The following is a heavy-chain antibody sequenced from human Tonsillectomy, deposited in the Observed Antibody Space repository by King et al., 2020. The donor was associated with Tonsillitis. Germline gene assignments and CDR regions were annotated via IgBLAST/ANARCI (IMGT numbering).Heavy chain of an antibody. CDR1: GGSISSGGYS. D-gene: IGHD4-17*01. J-gene: IGHJ4*02. Sequence: QMQLQESGPGLVKPSQTLSLTCAVSGGSISSGGYSWSWIRQPPGKGLEWIGYIYYSGSTYYNPSLKSRVTISVDTSKNQFSLKLSSVTAADTAVYYCASGVAYGDYPDYWGQGTLVTVSS. CDR3: ASGVAYGDYPDY. CDR2: IYYSGST. V-gene: IGHV4-30-4*07.